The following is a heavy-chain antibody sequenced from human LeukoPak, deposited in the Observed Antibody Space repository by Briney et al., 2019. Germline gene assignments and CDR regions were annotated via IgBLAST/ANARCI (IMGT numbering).Heavy chain of an antibody. D-gene: IGHD2-15*01. Sequence: SETLSLTCAVYGGSFSGYYWSWIRQPPGKGLEWIGEINHSGSTNYNPSLKSRVTISVDTSKNQFSLKLSSVTAADTAVYYCARLIVVVVAATRRHNWFDPWGQGTLVTVSS. CDR2: INHSGST. CDR1: GGSFSGYY. V-gene: IGHV4-34*01. J-gene: IGHJ5*02. CDR3: ARLIVVVVAATRRHNWFDP.